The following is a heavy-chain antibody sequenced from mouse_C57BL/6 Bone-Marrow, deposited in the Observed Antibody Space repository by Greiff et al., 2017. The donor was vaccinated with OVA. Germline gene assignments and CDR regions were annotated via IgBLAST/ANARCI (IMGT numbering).Heavy chain of an antibody. CDR3: ASVDSNYFFYAMDY. V-gene: IGHV14-2*01. CDR2: IDPEDGET. D-gene: IGHD2-5*01. CDR1: GFNIKDYY. Sequence: EVQVVESGAELVKPGASVKLSCTASGFNIKDYYMHWVKQRTEQGLEWIGRIDPEDGETKYAPKFQGKATITADTSSNTAYLQLSSLTSEDTAAYYCASVDSNYFFYAMDYWGQGTSVTVSS. J-gene: IGHJ4*01.